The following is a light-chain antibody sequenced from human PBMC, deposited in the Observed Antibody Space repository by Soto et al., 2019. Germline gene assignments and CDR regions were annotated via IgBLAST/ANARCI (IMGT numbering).Light chain of an antibody. V-gene: IGLV2-14*01. CDR3: SSYTGSSTNV. CDR2: DVS. CDR1: SSDVGGYNY. Sequence: QSALTQPASVSGSPGQSITISCTGTSSDVGGYNYVSWYQQHPGKAPKLTIYDVSNRPSGVSNRFSGSKSGNTGSLSISGLKAEDEADYYCSSYTGSSTNVFGTGTEVTVL. J-gene: IGLJ1*01.